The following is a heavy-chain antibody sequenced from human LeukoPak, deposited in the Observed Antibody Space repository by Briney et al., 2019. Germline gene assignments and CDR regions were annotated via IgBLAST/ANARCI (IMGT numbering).Heavy chain of an antibody. CDR2: IRNRAYSYTT. J-gene: IGHJ4*02. Sequence: SGGSLRLSCAASGFTFSDHYMDWVRQAPGKGLEWVGRIRNRAYSYTTEYAASVKGRFIISRDDSKNSLDLQMNSLKIEDTAVYYCTRRGGSPPGPDYWGQGTLVTVSS. CDR1: GFTFSDHY. V-gene: IGHV3-72*01. D-gene: IGHD1-26*01. CDR3: TRRGGSPPGPDY.